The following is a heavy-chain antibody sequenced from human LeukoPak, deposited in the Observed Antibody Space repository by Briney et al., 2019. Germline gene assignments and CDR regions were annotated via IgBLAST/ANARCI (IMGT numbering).Heavy chain of an antibody. Sequence: GASLEISCKGSGSSFTSYWIGWGRQVPGKGLEWMGIIYPGHSDTRYSPSFQAQVTISADKSISTAYLQWSRLTASDTAMYYCARQGESNYGADAFDIWGQGTMVTVSS. CDR3: ARQGESNYGADAFDI. D-gene: IGHD4-11*01. CDR2: IYPGHSDT. V-gene: IGHV5-51*01. CDR1: GSSFTSYW. J-gene: IGHJ3*02.